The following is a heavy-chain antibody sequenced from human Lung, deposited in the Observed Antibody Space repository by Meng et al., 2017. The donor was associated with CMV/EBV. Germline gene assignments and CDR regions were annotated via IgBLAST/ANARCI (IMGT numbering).Heavy chain of an antibody. V-gene: IGHV7-4-1*02. D-gene: IGHD2-15*01. CDR1: GYTSTSYA. CDR3: ARLYCSGGSCYTIDY. Sequence: VHLVPSGSDVRSPGATVKVSCKASGYTSTSYAMNWVRQAPGQGLEWMGWINTNTGNPTYAQGFTGRFVFSLDTSVSTAYLQISSLKAADTAVYYCARLYCSGGSCYTIDYWGQGTLVTVSS. CDR2: INTNTGNP. J-gene: IGHJ4*02.